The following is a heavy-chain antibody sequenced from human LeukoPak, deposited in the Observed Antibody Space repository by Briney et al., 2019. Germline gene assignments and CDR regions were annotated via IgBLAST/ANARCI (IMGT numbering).Heavy chain of an antibody. CDR3: ARDRGGSGSYPWYYFDY. CDR1: GGTFSSYA. D-gene: IGHD3-10*01. Sequence: SSVKVSCKASGGTFSSYAISWVRQAPGQGLEWMGRIIPILGIANYAQKFQGRVTITADKSTSTAYMELSSLRSEDTAVYYCARDRGGSGSYPWYYFDYWGQGTLVTVSS. V-gene: IGHV1-69*04. J-gene: IGHJ4*02. CDR2: IIPILGIA.